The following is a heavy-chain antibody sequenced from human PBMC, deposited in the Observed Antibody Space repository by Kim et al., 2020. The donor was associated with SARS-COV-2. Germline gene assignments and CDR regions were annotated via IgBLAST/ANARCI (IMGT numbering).Heavy chain of an antibody. D-gene: IGHD3-10*01. V-gene: IGHV3-23*01. Sequence: TYYADSVKGRFTISRDNSKNTLYLQMNSLRAEDTAVYYCAKLPGGSGSDYWGQGTLVTVSS. CDR3: AKLPGGSGSDY. J-gene: IGHJ4*02. CDR2: T.